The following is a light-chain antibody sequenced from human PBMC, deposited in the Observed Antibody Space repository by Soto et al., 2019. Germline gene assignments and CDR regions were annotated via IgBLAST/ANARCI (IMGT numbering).Light chain of an antibody. CDR3: SSYTSSSTRDVV. J-gene: IGLJ2*01. CDR1: SSDVGGYNY. CDR2: DVS. Sequence: QSVLTQPASVSGSPGQSITISCTGTSSDVGGYNYVSWYQQHPGKAPKLMIYDVSNRPSGVSNRFSGSKSGNTASLTISGLQAEDDADYYCSSYTSSSTRDVVFGGGTKLTVL. V-gene: IGLV2-14*01.